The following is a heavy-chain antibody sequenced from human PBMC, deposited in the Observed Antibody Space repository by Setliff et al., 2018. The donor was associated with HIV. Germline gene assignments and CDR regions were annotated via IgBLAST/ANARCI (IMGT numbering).Heavy chain of an antibody. D-gene: IGHD3-10*01. Sequence: GESLKISCAASGFTFSNYWMGWVRQAPGKGLEWVANINQDGSAKDYVDSVKGRFTISRDNAKNSLYLQMNSLRAEDTAVYYCARGTGGHYYYYYYMDVWGKGTTVTVSS. CDR3: ARGTGGHYYYYYYMDV. V-gene: IGHV3-7*01. CDR2: INQDGSAK. CDR1: GFTFSNYW. J-gene: IGHJ6*03.